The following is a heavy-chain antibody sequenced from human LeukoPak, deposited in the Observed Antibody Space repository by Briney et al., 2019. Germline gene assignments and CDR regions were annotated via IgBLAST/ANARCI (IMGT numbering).Heavy chain of an antibody. V-gene: IGHV4-4*07. Sequence: NPSETLSLTCTVSGGSISSYYWSWIRQPAGKGLEWIGRIYTSGSTNYNPSLKSRVTMSVDTSKNQFSLKLSSVTAADTAVYYCASLRGHYCDSSGYYPSPNWFDPWGQGTLVTVSS. CDR3: ASLRGHYCDSSGYYPSPNWFDP. CDR1: GGSISSYY. CDR2: IYTSGST. D-gene: IGHD3-22*01. J-gene: IGHJ5*02.